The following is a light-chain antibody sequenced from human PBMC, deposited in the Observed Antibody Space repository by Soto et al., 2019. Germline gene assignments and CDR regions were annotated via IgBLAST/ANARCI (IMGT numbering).Light chain of an antibody. CDR2: GAS. CDR3: QQYGTSLYT. CDR1: QSVNSNY. V-gene: IGKV3-20*01. Sequence: EIVLTQFPGTLSLSPGERATLSCRASQSVNSNYLAWYQHKPGQAPRLLIYGASSRATGIPDRFSGSGSGTDFTLTISRREPEDFALYYCQQYGTSLYTFGQGTKLEIK. J-gene: IGKJ2*01.